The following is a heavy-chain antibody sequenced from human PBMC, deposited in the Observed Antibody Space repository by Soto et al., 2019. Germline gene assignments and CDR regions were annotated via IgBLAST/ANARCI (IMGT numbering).Heavy chain of an antibody. CDR3: ATPYYFNH. Sequence: GGSLRLSCAASGFMFSAYTMNWVRQAPGKGLEWLSSISDDSSYIDYADSLRGRFTVSRDNARNSLHLQIDSLGVEDTAVYYCATPYYFNHWGPGTLVTVSS. D-gene: IGHD3-16*01. CDR1: GFMFSAYT. J-gene: IGHJ1*01. V-gene: IGHV3-21*06. CDR2: ISDDSSYI.